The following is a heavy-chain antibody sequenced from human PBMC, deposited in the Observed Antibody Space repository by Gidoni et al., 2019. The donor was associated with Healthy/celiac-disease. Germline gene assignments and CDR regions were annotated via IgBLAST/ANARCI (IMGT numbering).Heavy chain of an antibody. J-gene: IGHJ3*02. V-gene: IGHV3-9*03. Sequence: EVQLVESGGGLVQPGRSLRLSCAASGFTFDAYAMHWVRQAPGKGLEWVSGISWNSGSIGYADSVKGRFTISRDNAKNSLYLQMNSLRAEDMALYYCAKGTYYDFWSGDAFDIWGQGTMVTVSS. CDR3: AKGTYYDFWSGDAFDI. CDR2: ISWNSGSI. D-gene: IGHD3-3*01. CDR1: GFTFDAYA.